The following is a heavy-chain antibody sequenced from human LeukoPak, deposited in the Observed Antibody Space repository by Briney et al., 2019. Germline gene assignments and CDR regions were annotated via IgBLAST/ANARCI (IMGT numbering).Heavy chain of an antibody. CDR1: GLTFSDSA. CDR3: AIDQGPDYRPWGSATQFY. CDR2: ISGSGDVI. V-gene: IGHV3-23*01. D-gene: IGHD4-11*01. J-gene: IGHJ4*02. Sequence: GGSLRLSCAASGLTFSDSAMSWVRQPPGKGLQWVSSISGSGDVIHYADSVKGRFTISRDNSRGTLFLQMNSLRVDDTAIYFCAIDQGPDYRPWGSATQFYWGQGALVTVSS.